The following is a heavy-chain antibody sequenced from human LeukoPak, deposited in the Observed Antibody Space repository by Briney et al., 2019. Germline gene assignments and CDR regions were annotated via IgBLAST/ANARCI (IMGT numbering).Heavy chain of an antibody. CDR3: ARAGSSYYYYDSSGHDY. Sequence: PSETLSLTCTVSGGSISSYYWSWIRQPAGKGLEWIGEINHSGSTNYNPSLKSRVTISVDTSKNQFSLKLSSVTAADTAVYYCARAGSSYYYYDSSGHDYWGQGTLVTVSS. CDR2: INHSGST. CDR1: GGSISSYY. V-gene: IGHV4-34*01. D-gene: IGHD3-22*01. J-gene: IGHJ4*02.